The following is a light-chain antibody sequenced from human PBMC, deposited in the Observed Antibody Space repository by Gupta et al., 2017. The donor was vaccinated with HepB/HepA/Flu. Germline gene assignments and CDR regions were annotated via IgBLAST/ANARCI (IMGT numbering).Light chain of an antibody. J-gene: IGLJ2*01. CDR1: SLRSYY. V-gene: IGLV3-19*01. Sequence: SSELTQDPAVSVVLGQTVRLTCQGDSLRSYYASWYQQKPGQAPVLVIYGKNNRPSGIPDRFSGSSSGNTASLTITGAQAEDEADYYCNSRDSSGNHLGVVFGGGTKLTVL. CDR3: NSRDSSGNHLGVV. CDR2: GKN.